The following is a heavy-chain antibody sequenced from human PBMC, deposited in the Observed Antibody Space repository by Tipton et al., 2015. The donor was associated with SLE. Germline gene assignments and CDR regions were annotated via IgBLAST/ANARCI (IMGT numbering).Heavy chain of an antibody. Sequence: TLSLTCAVYGGSFSGYYWSWIRQPPGKGLEWIGEINHSGSTNYNPSLKSRVTISVDPAKNQFSLKLTSGTAADTAMYYCARGMVTWRGAILGVDVWGQGTTVNVSS. CDR2: INHSGST. V-gene: IGHV4-34*01. D-gene: IGHD2-21*02. J-gene: IGHJ6*02. CDR3: ARGMVTWRGAILGVDV. CDR1: GGSFSGYY.